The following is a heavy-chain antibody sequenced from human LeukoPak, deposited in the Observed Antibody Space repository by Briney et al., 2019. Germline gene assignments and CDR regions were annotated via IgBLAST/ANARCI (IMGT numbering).Heavy chain of an antibody. Sequence: PGGSLRLSCAASGFTFSSYSMNWVRQAPGKGLEWVSSIGSSSSYIYCADSVKGRFTISRVNAKNSLYLQMNSLRAEDTAVYYCARDGVSYYDSSGYYHNYWGQGTLVTVSS. J-gene: IGHJ4*02. D-gene: IGHD3-22*01. CDR1: GFTFSSYS. V-gene: IGHV3-21*01. CDR3: ARDGVSYYDSSGYYHNY. CDR2: IGSSSSYI.